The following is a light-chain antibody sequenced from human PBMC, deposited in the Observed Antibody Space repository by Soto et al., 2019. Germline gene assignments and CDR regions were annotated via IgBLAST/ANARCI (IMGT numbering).Light chain of an antibody. CDR3: SAFTGTTYV. Sequence: QSVLPQPASVSGSPGQSITISCTGTSSDVGGNKYVSWYQHYPGKAPKLMICDVSNRPSGVSNRFSGSKSGNTASLTISGLQAEDEADYYCSAFTGTTYVFGTGTKVTVL. J-gene: IGLJ1*01. CDR1: SSDVGGNKY. V-gene: IGLV2-14*03. CDR2: DVS.